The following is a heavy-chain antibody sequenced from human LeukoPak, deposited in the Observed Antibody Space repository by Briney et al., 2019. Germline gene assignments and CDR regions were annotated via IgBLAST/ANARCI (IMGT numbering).Heavy chain of an antibody. CDR2: ISAYNDNT. V-gene: IGHV1-18*04. J-gene: IGHJ4*02. Sequence: ASVEVSCKASGYTFTSYGISWVRQAPGQGLEWMGWISAYNDNTYFAQKRQDRVTMTTDTSTNTAYMELRSLRSDHTAVYYCARDQNVGQLVQKFWGQGTLVTVSS. D-gene: IGHD6-13*01. CDR1: GYTFTSYG. CDR3: ARDQNVGQLVQKF.